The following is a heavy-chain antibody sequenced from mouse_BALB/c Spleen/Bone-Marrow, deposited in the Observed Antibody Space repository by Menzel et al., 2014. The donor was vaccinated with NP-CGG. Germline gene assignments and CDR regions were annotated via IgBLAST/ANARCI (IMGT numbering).Heavy chain of an antibody. CDR1: GYSFTSYW. J-gene: IGHJ3*01. CDR3: ARRDNAPFAY. D-gene: IGHD1-3*01. CDR2: IDPSDSET. V-gene: IGHV1S126*01. Sequence: QVQLKQSGPQLVRPGASVKISCKASGYSFTSYWMHWVKRRPGQGLEWIGMIDPSDSETKLNQKLKDKATLTVDKSSSTAYLQLSSPTSEDPAVYYCARRDNAPFAYWGQRTLVTVSA.